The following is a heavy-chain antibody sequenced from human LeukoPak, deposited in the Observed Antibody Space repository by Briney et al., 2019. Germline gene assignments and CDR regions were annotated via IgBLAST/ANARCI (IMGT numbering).Heavy chain of an antibody. Sequence: GGTLRLSCAASGFTFSSYGMSWVRQAPGKGLEWVSYISSSGSTIYYADSVKGRFTISRDNAKNSLYLQMNSLRAEDTAVYYCARETDYYYDSSGYDYWGQGTLVTVSS. D-gene: IGHD3-22*01. J-gene: IGHJ4*02. CDR1: GFTFSSYG. V-gene: IGHV3-48*04. CDR2: ISSSGSTI. CDR3: ARETDYYYDSSGYDY.